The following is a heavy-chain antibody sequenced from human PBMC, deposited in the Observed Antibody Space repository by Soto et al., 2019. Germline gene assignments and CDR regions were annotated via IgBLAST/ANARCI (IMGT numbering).Heavy chain of an antibody. J-gene: IGHJ4*02. CDR2: INAGNGNT. Sequence: ASVKVSCKASGYTFTSYAMHWVRQAPGQRLGWMGWINAGNGNTKYSQKFQGRVTITRDTSASTAYMELSSLRSEDTAVYYCAREYCTSVSCYGVDYWGQGTQVTVSS. V-gene: IGHV1-3*01. CDR1: GYTFTSYA. D-gene: IGHD2-2*01. CDR3: AREYCTSVSCYGVDY.